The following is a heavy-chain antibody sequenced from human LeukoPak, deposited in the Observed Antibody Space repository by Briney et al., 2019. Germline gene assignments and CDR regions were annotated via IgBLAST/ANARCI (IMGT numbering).Heavy chain of an antibody. V-gene: IGHV3-20*04. CDR2: INWSGIST. CDR3: GRVYSPEGLIIMIDS. J-gene: IGHJ4*02. Sequence: GGSLRLSCAASGCTFDDFGMSWIRQTPGKGLEWVAGINWSGISTGYADSVKGRFTVSRDNAKNSLHLQMNSLRVDDTAMYYCGRVYSPEGLIIMIDSWGRGTLVTVSS. D-gene: IGHD3-22*01. CDR1: GCTFDDFG.